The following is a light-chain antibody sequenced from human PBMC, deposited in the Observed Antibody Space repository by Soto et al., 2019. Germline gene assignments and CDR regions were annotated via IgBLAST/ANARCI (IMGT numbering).Light chain of an antibody. CDR2: DAS. V-gene: IGKV1-5*01. J-gene: IGKJ5*01. Sequence: DIRVSQSPSTVSGSLIVYVTITCRASQNIRNWLAWYQQKPGKAPNPLIYDASSLKSGVPARFSGSGSGTEFTLTISSLQPEDVATYYCQQSYSTSITFGQGTRLEIK. CDR3: QQSYSTSIT. CDR1: QNIRNW.